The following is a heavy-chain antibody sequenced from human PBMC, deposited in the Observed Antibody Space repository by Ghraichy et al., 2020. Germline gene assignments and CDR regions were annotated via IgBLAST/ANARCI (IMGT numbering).Heavy chain of an antibody. Sequence: GGSLRLSCAASGFTFSSYSMNWVRQAPGKGLEWVSSISSSSSYIYYADSVKGRFTISRDNAKNSLYLQMNSLRAEDTAVYYCAREIDKLDYYYYGMDVWGQGTTVTVSS. D-gene: IGHD6-6*01. V-gene: IGHV3-21*01. J-gene: IGHJ6*02. CDR2: ISSSSSYI. CDR1: GFTFSSYS. CDR3: AREIDKLDYYYYGMDV.